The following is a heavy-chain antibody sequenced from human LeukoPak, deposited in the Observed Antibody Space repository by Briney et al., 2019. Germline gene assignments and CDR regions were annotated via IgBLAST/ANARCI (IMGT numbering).Heavy chain of an antibody. J-gene: IGHJ6*02. CDR2: ISYDGSVK. Sequence: GGSLRLSCAASGFAFSTYAMHWVRQAPGKGLEWVAVISYDGSVKYYADSVKGRFTISRDNSKNTLYLQMNSLRSDTAVYYCAREDIVVVVAAYYYYGMDVWGQGTTVTVSS. V-gene: IGHV3-30-3*01. CDR3: AREDIVVVVAAYYYYGMDV. CDR1: GFAFSTYA. D-gene: IGHD2-15*01.